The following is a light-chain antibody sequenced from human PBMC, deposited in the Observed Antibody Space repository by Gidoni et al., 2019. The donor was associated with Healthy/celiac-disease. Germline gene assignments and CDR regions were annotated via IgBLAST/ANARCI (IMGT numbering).Light chain of an antibody. Sequence: EIEFTLSRAPLSFSPGERATLSCWASQCVHSYLVWYQQKPGQAPRLLIYDASNRATGIPARFSGSGSGTDYTLTIRSLEPEDFAVYYCQQRSNWPPMYTFGQGTKLEIK. J-gene: IGKJ2*01. CDR3: QQRSNWPPMYT. CDR1: QCVHSY. V-gene: IGKV3-11*01. CDR2: DAS.